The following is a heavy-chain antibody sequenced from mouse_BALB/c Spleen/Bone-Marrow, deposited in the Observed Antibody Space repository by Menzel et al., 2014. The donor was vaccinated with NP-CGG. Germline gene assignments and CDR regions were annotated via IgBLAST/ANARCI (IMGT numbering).Heavy chain of an antibody. J-gene: IGHJ4*01. CDR2: INPSNGGT. CDR1: GYTFTSYY. Sequence: QVQLQQPGAELVKPGASVKLSCKASGYTFTSYYMYWVKQRPGQGLEWIGEINPSNGGTNFNEKFKSKATLTVDKSSSTAYMQLSSLTSEDSAVYYCTRSRYDYDNAMDCWGQGTSVTGSA. V-gene: IGHV1S81*02. CDR3: TRSRYDYDNAMDC. D-gene: IGHD2-4*01.